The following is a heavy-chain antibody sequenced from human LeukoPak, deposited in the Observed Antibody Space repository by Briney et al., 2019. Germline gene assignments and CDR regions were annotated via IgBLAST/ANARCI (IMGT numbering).Heavy chain of an antibody. Sequence: SETLSLTCAVYGGSFSGYYWSWIRQPPGKGLEWIGEINHSGSTNYNPSLKSRVTISVDTSKNQFSLKLSSVTAADTAVYYCVRGSTDNWFDPWGQGTLVTVSS. J-gene: IGHJ5*02. CDR2: INHSGST. CDR3: VRGSTDNWFDP. CDR1: GGSFSGYY. D-gene: IGHD5/OR15-5a*01. V-gene: IGHV4-34*01.